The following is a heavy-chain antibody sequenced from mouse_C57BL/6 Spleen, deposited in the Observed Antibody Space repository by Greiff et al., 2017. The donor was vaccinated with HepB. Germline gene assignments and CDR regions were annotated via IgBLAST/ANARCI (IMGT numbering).Heavy chain of an antibody. CDR2: IDPSDSYT. D-gene: IGHD2-1*01. J-gene: IGHJ4*01. CDR3: ARNGNLYYYAMDY. Sequence: QVQLQQPGAELVKPGASVKLSCKASGYTFTSYWMQWVKQRPGQGLEWIGEIDPSDSYTNYNQKFKGKATLTVDTSSSTAYMQLSSLTSEDSAVYYCARNGNLYYYAMDYWGQGTSVTVSS. CDR1: GYTFTSYW. V-gene: IGHV1-50*01.